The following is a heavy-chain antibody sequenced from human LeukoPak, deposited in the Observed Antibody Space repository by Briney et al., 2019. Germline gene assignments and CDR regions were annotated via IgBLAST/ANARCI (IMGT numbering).Heavy chain of an antibody. Sequence: PWGSLRLSCAASGFTFSSYELYWVRQAPGKGLEWISYISSRSITIKYADSVRGRFTISRDDARESLYLQMNTLRAEDTAIYYCGASRQYVGAFDIWGQGTLVTVSS. CDR2: ISSRSITI. D-gene: IGHD3-16*01. V-gene: IGHV3-48*03. J-gene: IGHJ3*02. CDR3: GASRQYVGAFDI. CDR1: GFTFSSYE.